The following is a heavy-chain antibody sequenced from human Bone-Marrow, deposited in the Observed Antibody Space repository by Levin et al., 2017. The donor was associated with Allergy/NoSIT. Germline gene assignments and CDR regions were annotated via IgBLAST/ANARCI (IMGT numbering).Heavy chain of an antibody. D-gene: IGHD5-18*01. V-gene: IGHV1-18*01. J-gene: IGHJ4*02. Sequence: ASVKVSCKASGYTFTSFGISWVRQAPGQGLEWMGWSSAYNGHTNYGQKLQGRVTMTTDTSTSTAYMELRSLRSDDTAVYYCARDLGLDTTMIFFDFWGQGTLVTVSS. CDR2: SSAYNGHT. CDR1: GYTFTSFG. CDR3: ARDLGLDTTMIFFDF.